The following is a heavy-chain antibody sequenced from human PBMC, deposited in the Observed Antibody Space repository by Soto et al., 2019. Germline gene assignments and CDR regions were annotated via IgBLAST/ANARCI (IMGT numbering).Heavy chain of an antibody. CDR2: ISGSGGST. CDR3: ARLGYCSTTRCYTLCVYAFDS. Sequence: EVQLLESGGGLVQPGGSLRLSCAASGFTFSSYAMSWVRQAPGKGLEWVSAISGSGGSTYYADSVKGRFTISRDNSKNTLYLQMNSLRAEDTAVYYCARLGYCSTTRCYTLCVYAFDSWRQGTMVTVYS. D-gene: IGHD2-2*02. J-gene: IGHJ3*02. CDR1: GFTFSSYA. V-gene: IGHV3-23*01.